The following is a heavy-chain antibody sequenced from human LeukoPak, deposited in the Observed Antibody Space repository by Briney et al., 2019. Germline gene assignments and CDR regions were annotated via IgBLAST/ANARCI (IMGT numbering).Heavy chain of an antibody. Sequence: GGSLRLSCAASGFTFSNAWMSWVRPAPGKGLEWVGRIKSKTDGGTTDYAAPVKGRFTISRDDSKNTLYLQMNSLKTEDTAVYYCTTNLIAARDWESSYYYYYMDVWGKGTTVTVSS. D-gene: IGHD6-6*01. CDR2: IKSKTDGGTT. CDR3: TTNLIAARDWESSYYYYYMDV. J-gene: IGHJ6*03. CDR1: GFTFSNAW. V-gene: IGHV3-15*01.